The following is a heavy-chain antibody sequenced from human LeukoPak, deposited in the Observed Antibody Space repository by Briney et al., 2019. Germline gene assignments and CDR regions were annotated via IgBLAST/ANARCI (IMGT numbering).Heavy chain of an antibody. J-gene: IGHJ4*02. Sequence: PGGSLRLSCAASGFTVSSNYMSWVRQAPGKGLEWVSVIYSGGSTYYADSVKGRFTISRHNSKNTLYLQMNSLRAEDTAVYYCARLTDGSGTDQYYFDYWGQGTLVTVSS. V-gene: IGHV3-53*04. CDR2: IYSGGST. CDR3: ARLTDGSGTDQYYFDY. D-gene: IGHD3-10*01. CDR1: GFTVSSNY.